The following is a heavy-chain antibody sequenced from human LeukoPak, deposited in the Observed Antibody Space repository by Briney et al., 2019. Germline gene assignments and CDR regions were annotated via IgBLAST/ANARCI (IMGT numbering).Heavy chain of an antibody. CDR2: IYTSGST. CDR1: GGFISSYY. Sequence: SETLSLTCTVSGGFISSYYWSWIRQPAGKGLEWIGRIYTSGSTNYNPSLKSRVTMSVDTSKNQFSLKLSSVTAADTAVYYCARDRPGYCSGGSCYGLDYWGQGTLVTVSS. D-gene: IGHD2-15*01. V-gene: IGHV4-4*07. J-gene: IGHJ4*02. CDR3: ARDRPGYCSGGSCYGLDY.